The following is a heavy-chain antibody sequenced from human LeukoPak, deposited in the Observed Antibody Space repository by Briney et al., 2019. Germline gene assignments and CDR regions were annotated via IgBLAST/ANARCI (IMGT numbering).Heavy chain of an antibody. V-gene: IGHV4-59*08. D-gene: IGHD1-1*01. CDR1: GGSIRSYY. CDR2: MYSSGVT. J-gene: IGHJ6*02. CDR3: ARLDDGRDYGMDV. Sequence: SETLSLTCTVSGGSIRSYYWSWIRQPPGKGLEWIGYMYSSGVTNYNPSLKSRITISVDTSKNQFSLKLSSVTAADTAVYYCARLDDGRDYGMDVWGQGTTVTVSS.